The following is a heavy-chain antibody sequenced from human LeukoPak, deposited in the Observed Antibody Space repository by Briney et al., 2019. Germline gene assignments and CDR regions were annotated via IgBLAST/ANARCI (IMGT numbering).Heavy chain of an antibody. CDR2: MNPNSGNT. CDR3: ARSDDSRGDAFDI. CDR1: GYTFTSYD. Sequence: GASVKVSCKASGYTFTSYDINWVRQATGQGLEWMGWMNPNSGNTGYAQKFQGRVTMTRNTSISTAYMELSSLRSEDTAVYYCARSDDSRGDAFDIWGQGTMVTVSS. D-gene: IGHD3-22*01. V-gene: IGHV1-8*01. J-gene: IGHJ3*02.